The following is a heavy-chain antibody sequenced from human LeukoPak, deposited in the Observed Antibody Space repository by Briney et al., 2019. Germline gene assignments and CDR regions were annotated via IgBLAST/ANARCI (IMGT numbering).Heavy chain of an antibody. CDR2: MNPNSGNT. Sequence: ASVKVSCKASGYTFTSLDINWVRQATGQGLEWMGWMNPNSGNTGYAQKFQGRVTMTRNTSISTAYMELSSLRSEDTAVYYCVTKRRIAAADYWGQGTLVTVSS. CDR1: GYTFTSLD. J-gene: IGHJ4*02. CDR3: VTKRRIAAADY. V-gene: IGHV1-8*01. D-gene: IGHD6-13*01.